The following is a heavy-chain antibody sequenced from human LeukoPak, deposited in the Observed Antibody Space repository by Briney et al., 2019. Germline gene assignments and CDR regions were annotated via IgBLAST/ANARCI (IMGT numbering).Heavy chain of an antibody. CDR1: GGSISSSSYY. J-gene: IGHJ5*02. Sequence: SETLSLTCTVSGGSISSSSYYWGWIRQPPGKGLEWIGSIYYSGSNYYNPSLKSRVTISVDTSKNQFSLKLSSVTAADTAVYYCARGRAVPAASAGWFDPWGQGTLVTVSS. CDR3: ARGRAVPAASAGWFDP. D-gene: IGHD2-2*01. V-gene: IGHV4-39*01. CDR2: IYYSGSN.